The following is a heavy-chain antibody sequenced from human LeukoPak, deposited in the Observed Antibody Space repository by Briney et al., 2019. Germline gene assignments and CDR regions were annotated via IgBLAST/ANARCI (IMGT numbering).Heavy chain of an antibody. D-gene: IGHD3-16*01. CDR2: MKQDGSEI. CDR3: ARESTYSYAYALDY. V-gene: IGHV3-7*01. Sequence: PGGSLRLPCAASGFTFSNYWMSWVRQAPGKGLEWVANMKQDGSEIYYVDSVKGRFTISRDNAERLLYLQMNSLRAEDTAVYYCARESTYSYAYALDYWGQGTLVTVSS. J-gene: IGHJ4*02. CDR1: GFTFSNYW.